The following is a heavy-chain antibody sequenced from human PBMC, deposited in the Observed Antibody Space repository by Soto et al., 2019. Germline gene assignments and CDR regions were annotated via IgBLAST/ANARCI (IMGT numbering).Heavy chain of an antibody. D-gene: IGHD6-13*01. V-gene: IGHV1-18*01. CDR1: GYTFTSYG. CDR3: AGSSWVSAVRPAVGWIDF. CDR2: ISAYNGNT. J-gene: IGHJ4*02. Sequence: ASVKVSCKASGYTFTSYGISWVRQAPGQGLEWMGWISAYNGNTNYAQKLQGRVTMTTDTSTSTAYMELRSLRSDDTAVYYCAGSSWVSAVRPAVGWIDFRGPGTLVTVSS.